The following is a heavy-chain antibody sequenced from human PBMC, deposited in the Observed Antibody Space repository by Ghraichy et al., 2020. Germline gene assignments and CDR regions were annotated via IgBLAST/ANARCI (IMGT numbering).Heavy chain of an antibody. CDR2: IWYDGSNK. D-gene: IGHD1-7*01. CDR3: ARETYNWNYNFDY. V-gene: IGHV3-33*01. CDR1: GFTFSSYG. J-gene: IGHJ4*02. Sequence: GGSLRLSCAASGFTFSSYGMHWVRQAPGKGLEWVAVIWYDGSNKYYADSVKGRFTISRDNSKNTLYLQMNSLRAEDTAVYYCARETYNWNYNFDYWGQGTLVTVSS.